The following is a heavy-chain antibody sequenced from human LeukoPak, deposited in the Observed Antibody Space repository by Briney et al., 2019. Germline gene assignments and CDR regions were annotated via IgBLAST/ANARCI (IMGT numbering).Heavy chain of an antibody. CDR3: VSSLRSYDY. CDR1: GGSISSSSYY. D-gene: IGHD4-17*01. Sequence: PSETLSLTCTVSGGSISSSSYYWGWIRQPPGKGLEWIGSIYYSGTTYYNPSLKSRVTISVDTSKNQFSLKLSSMTAADTAVYYCVSSLRSYDYWGQGTLVTVSS. V-gene: IGHV4-39*01. CDR2: IYYSGTT. J-gene: IGHJ4*02.